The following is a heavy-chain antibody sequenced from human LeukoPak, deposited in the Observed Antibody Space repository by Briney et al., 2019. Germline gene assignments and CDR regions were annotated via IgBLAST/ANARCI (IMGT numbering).Heavy chain of an antibody. D-gene: IGHD1-14*01. V-gene: IGHV4-59*01. J-gene: IGHJ6*03. CDR1: GGSISSYF. Sequence: SETLSLTCTVSGGSISSYFWSWIRQPPGKGLEWIGYISYTGSTSYNPSLKSRLTISVDTAKNQFSLKLSSVTAAETAVYYCARGLTGPQRTYYYHYMDVSGTRTTVTVSS. CDR3: ARGLTGPQRTYYYHYMDV. CDR2: ISYTGST.